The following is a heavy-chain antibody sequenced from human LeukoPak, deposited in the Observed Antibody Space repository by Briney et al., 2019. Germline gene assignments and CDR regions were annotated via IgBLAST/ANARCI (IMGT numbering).Heavy chain of an antibody. CDR2: IYYSGST. V-gene: IGHV4-59*01. CDR3: ARGVVDY. CDR1: GGSISSYY. Sequence: SETLSLTCTVSGGSISSYYWSWIRQPPGKGLEWIGYIYYSGSTNYNPSLKSRVTISVDTSKNQFSLKLSSVTAADTAVYYCARGVVDYWGQGTLVTVSS. J-gene: IGHJ4*02.